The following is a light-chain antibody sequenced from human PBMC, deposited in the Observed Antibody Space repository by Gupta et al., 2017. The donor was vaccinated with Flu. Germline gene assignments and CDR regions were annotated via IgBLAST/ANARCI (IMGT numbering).Light chain of an antibody. CDR2: DDS. CDR3: QVWDSSSERGV. CDR1: NIASKA. J-gene: IGLJ3*02. V-gene: IGLV3-21*02. Sequence: VLTQPPSVPVAPGQTARIACGGNNIASKAVHWYQQKPAPAPLRVGNDDSGRPSGIPERFSCSNSGNTANRSLSRVEAGDEADDCCQVWDSSSERGVFGGGTKLTVL.